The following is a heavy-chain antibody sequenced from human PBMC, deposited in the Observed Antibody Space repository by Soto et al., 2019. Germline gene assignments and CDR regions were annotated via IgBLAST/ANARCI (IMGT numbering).Heavy chain of an antibody. J-gene: IGHJ5*02. CDR1: GGSFSGYY. D-gene: IGHD6-13*01. CDR3: ARGRKWSSSSCYVA. Sequence: ASETLSLTCAVSGGSFSGYYWTWIRQPPGKGLVWSGEINDSGGTDYNPSLKSRVTISLDTSKNQLSLKLSSVTAADTTACYCARGRKWSSSSCYVAWGQGTLVTVSS. CDR2: INDSGGT. V-gene: IGHV4-34*01.